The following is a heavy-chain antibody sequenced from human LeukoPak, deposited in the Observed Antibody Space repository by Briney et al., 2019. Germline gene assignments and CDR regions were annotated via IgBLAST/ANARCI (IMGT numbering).Heavy chain of an antibody. V-gene: IGHV1-3*01. CDR3: ARGQSGRRFLADY. D-gene: IGHD3-3*01. CDR1: GYTFTSYA. Sequence: ASVKVSCKASGYTFTSYAMHWVRQAPGQRLEWMGWINAGNGNTKYSQKFQGRVTITRDTSASTAYMELSSRRSEDTAVYYCARGQSGRRFLADYWGQGTLVTVSS. CDR2: INAGNGNT. J-gene: IGHJ4*02.